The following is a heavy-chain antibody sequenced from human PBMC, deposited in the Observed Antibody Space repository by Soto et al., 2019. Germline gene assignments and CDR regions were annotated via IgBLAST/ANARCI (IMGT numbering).Heavy chain of an antibody. Sequence: GASVKVSCKASGYTFTSYGISWVRQAPGQGLEWMGWISAYNGNTNYAQKLQGRVTMTTDASTSTAYMELRSLRSDDTAVYCCASLAIFGVVTDYWGQGTLVTVSS. CDR2: ISAYNGNT. D-gene: IGHD3-3*01. J-gene: IGHJ4*02. CDR1: GYTFTSYG. CDR3: ASLAIFGVVTDY. V-gene: IGHV1-18*01.